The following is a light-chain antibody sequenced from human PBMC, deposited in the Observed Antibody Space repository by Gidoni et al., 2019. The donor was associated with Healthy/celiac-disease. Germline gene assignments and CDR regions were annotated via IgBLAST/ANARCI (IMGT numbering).Light chain of an antibody. CDR1: QSVCSSY. CDR2: GAS. Sequence: EIVLTQSPGTLSLSPGERATLPCRASQSVCSSYLAWYQQKPGQAPRLLIYGASSRATGIPDRFSGSGSGTDFTLTISRLEPEDFAVYYCQQYGSSPPWTFGQGTKVEIK. CDR3: QQYGSSPPWT. V-gene: IGKV3-20*01. J-gene: IGKJ1*01.